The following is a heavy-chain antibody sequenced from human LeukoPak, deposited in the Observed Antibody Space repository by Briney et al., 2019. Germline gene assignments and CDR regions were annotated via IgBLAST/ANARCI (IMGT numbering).Heavy chain of an antibody. V-gene: IGHV1-46*01. CDR1: GYTFTSYY. J-gene: IGHJ4*02. CDR3: ARDPPPEDCSSTSCYTYYFDY. Sequence: GPSVKLSCKATGYTFTSYYMHWVRQAPGQGLEWMGIINPSGGSTSYAQKFQGRVTMTRDMSTSTVYMELSSLRSEDTAVYYCARDPPPEDCSSTSCYTYYFDYWGQGTLVTVSS. CDR2: INPSGGST. D-gene: IGHD2-2*01.